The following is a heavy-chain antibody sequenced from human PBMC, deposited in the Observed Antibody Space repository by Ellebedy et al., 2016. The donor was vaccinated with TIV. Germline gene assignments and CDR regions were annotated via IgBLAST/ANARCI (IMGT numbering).Heavy chain of an antibody. J-gene: IGHJ4*02. CDR2: ISGSGDKT. Sequence: GESLKISCAATGFMFSSYAMTWVRQAPGKGLEWVSAISGSGDKTYYADSVQARFTISRDNAKNSLYLQMNSLGAEDTAVYYCSRGIAAVMYWGQGTLVTVSS. V-gene: IGHV3-23*01. CDR3: SRGIAAVMY. D-gene: IGHD6-13*01. CDR1: GFMFSSYA.